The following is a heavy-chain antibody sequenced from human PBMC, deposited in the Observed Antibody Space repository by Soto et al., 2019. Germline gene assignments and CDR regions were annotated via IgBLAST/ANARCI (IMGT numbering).Heavy chain of an antibody. J-gene: IGHJ3*02. CDR1: GGSISSYY. CDR3: ARGYYDSSGYLDAFDI. CDR2: IYYSGST. Sequence: SETLSLTCTVSGGSISSYYWSWIRQSPGKGLEWIGYIYYSGSTNYNPSLKSRVTISVDTSKNQFSLKLSSVTAADTAVYYCARGYYDSSGYLDAFDIWGQGTMVTVSS. D-gene: IGHD3-22*01. V-gene: IGHV4-59*01.